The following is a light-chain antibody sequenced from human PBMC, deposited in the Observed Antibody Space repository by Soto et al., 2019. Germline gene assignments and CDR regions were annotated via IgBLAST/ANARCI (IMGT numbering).Light chain of an antibody. CDR1: QSISYW. V-gene: IGKV1-5*01. CDR2: DAS. Sequence: DIQMTQYPSTLSASVGDRVTITCRASQSISYWLYWYQQKPGKAPNLLIYDASTLQSGDPSRFSVSGSGTEFTLSFSCLQPDDFATYYCQEYNSATFGQGTKLEIE. CDR3: QEYNSAT. J-gene: IGKJ2*01.